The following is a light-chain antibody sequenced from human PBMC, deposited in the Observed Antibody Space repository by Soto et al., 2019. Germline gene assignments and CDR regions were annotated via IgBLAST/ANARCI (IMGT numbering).Light chain of an antibody. Sequence: DIQMTQSPSTLSTSVADRVTITCRASQSISNWLAWYQQKPGKAPKLLIYKASTLESGVPSRFSGSGSGTEFTLTISSLQPDDFATYYCQQYKSYSSSFGQGTKLEIK. CDR1: QSISNW. CDR3: QQYKSYSSS. CDR2: KAS. J-gene: IGKJ2*03. V-gene: IGKV1-5*03.